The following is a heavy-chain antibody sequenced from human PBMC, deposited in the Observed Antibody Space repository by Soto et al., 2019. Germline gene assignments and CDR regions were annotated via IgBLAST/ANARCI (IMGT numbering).Heavy chain of an antibody. CDR2: IYYSGST. V-gene: IGHV4-39*01. D-gene: IGHD4-17*01. CDR3: ARQFSVYGDYGRDFDF. Sequence: QLQLQESGPGLVKPSETLSLTCTVSGGSISSSGYYWGWIRQPPGKGLEWIGTIYYSGSTYYNPPLKSRVTISVDTSKNQFSLKLSSVTAADTAVYYCARQFSVYGDYGRDFDFWGQGTLVTVSS. CDR1: GGSISSSGYY. J-gene: IGHJ4*02.